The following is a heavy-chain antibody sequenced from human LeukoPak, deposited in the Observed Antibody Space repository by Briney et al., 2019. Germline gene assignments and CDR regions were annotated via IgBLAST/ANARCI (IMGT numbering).Heavy chain of an antibody. D-gene: IGHD4-23*01. CDR3: ARLGSYGGTMIDS. CDR1: GGSISSYY. V-gene: IGHV4-59*01. Sequence: PSETLSLTCTVSGGSISSYYWSWIRQPPGKGLEWIGDIYYSGSTNYNPSLKSRVTISVDTSKNQFSLKLSSVTAADTAVYYCARLGSYGGTMIDSWGQGTLVTVSS. CDR2: IYYSGST. J-gene: IGHJ4*02.